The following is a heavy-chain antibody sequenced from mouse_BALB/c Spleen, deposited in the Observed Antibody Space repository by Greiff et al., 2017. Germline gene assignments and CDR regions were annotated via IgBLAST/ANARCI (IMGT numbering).Heavy chain of an antibody. V-gene: IGHV3-2*02. CDR3: ARWNGHAMDY. J-gene: IGHJ4*01. D-gene: IGHD1-2*01. CDR2: ISYSGST. CDR1: GYSITSDYA. Sequence: EVKLMESGPGLVKPSQSLSLTCTVTGYSITSDYAWNWIRQFPGNKLEWMGYISYSGSTSYNPSLKSRISITRDTSKNQFFLQLNSVTTEDTATYYCARWNGHAMDYWGQGTSVTVSS.